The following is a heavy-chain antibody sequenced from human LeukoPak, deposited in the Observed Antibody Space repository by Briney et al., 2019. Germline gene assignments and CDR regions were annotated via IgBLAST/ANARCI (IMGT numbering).Heavy chain of an antibody. CDR1: GFTFTTFA. J-gene: IGHJ4*02. Sequence: EASVKVSCKASGFTFTTFAVQWVRQARGQRLEWIGWIVVDGGNTHYAQKFQERVDIITDRSTNTVFMELRSLRSDDTAVYYCARAGFGAHLGELSLGPVSDYYFDYWGQGTLVTVSS. CDR3: ARAGFGAHLGELSLGPVSDYYFDY. CDR2: IVVDGGNT. V-gene: IGHV1-58*01. D-gene: IGHD3-16*02.